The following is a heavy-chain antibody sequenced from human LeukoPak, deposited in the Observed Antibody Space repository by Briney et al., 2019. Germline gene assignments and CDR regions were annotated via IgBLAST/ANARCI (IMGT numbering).Heavy chain of an antibody. J-gene: IGHJ3*01. V-gene: IGHV3-21*01. CDR3: ARVGSWDTFDV. CDR1: GFTFSSYS. Sequence: GGSLRLSCAASGFTFSSYSMNWVRQAPGKGLEWVSSISSSSTYIYYADSVKGRFTISRDNAKNSLYLQMNSLRAEDTAVYHCARVGSWDTFDVWGQGTMVTVSS. D-gene: IGHD3-10*01. CDR2: ISSSSTYI.